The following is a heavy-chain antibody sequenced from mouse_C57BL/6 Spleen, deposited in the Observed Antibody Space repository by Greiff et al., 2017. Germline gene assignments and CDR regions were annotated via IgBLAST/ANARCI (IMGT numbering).Heavy chain of an antibody. CDR2: INYDGSST. D-gene: IGHD2-3*01. V-gene: IGHV5-16*01. CDR1: GFTFSDYY. Sequence: EVKLVESEGGLVQPGSSMKLSCTASGFTFSDYYMAWVRQVPEKGLEWVANINYDGSSTYYLDSLKSRFIISRDNAKNILYLQMSSLKSEDTATYYCARDDDLDYWGQGTTLTVSS. CDR3: ARDDDLDY. J-gene: IGHJ2*01.